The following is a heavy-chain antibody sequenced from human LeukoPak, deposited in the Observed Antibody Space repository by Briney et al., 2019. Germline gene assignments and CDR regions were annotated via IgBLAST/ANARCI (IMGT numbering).Heavy chain of an antibody. V-gene: IGHV1-69*05. D-gene: IGHD1-14*01. CDR2: IIPIFGTA. Sequence: GASVKVSCKASGGTFSSYAISWVRQAPGQGLEWMGGIIPIFGTANYAQKFQGRVTITTDESTSTAYMELSSLRSEDTAVYYCAKGAGFAEPLPDYWGQGTLVTVSS. CDR3: AKGAGFAEPLPDY. J-gene: IGHJ4*02. CDR1: GGTFSSYA.